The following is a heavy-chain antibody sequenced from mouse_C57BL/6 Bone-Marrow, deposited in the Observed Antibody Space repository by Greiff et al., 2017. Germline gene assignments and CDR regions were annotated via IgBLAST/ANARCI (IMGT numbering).Heavy chain of an antibody. CDR2: INPYNGGT. CDR1: GYTFTDYY. V-gene: IGHV1-19*01. Sequence: VQLQQSGPVLVKPGASVKMSCKASGYTFTDYYMNWVKQSPGKSLEWIGVINPYNGGTSYNQKFKGKATLTVDKSSSTAYMELNSLTSEDSAVYYCARGADYYYAMDYWGQGTSVTVSS. CDR3: ARGADYYYAMDY. J-gene: IGHJ4*01.